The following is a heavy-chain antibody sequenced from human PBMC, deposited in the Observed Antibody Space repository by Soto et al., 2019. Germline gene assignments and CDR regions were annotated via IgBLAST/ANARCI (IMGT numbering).Heavy chain of an antibody. CDR1: GFSLSTSGVG. CDR2: IYWDDDK. Sequence: QITLKESGPTLVKPTQTLTLTCTFSGFSLSTSGVGVGWIRQPPGKALEWLALIYWDDDKRYSPSLKSRLTITKDTSKNQVVLTMTNMDPVDTATYYCAHGVDILTGYYTPTVPQYYFDYWGQGTLVTVSS. D-gene: IGHD3-9*01. CDR3: AHGVDILTGYYTPTVPQYYFDY. V-gene: IGHV2-5*02. J-gene: IGHJ4*02.